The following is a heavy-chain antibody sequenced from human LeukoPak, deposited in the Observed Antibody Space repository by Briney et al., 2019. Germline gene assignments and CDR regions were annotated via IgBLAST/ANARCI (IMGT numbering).Heavy chain of an antibody. D-gene: IGHD5-12*01. J-gene: IGHJ4*02. CDR1: GFTFSRFG. CDR2: ISYDGSTK. CDR3: AKDLRVGLISISRATDY. Sequence: PGRSLRLSCAASGFTFSRFGMHWVRQAPGKGLEWVAVISYDGSTKYYADSVKGRFTISRDNSKNTVYLQVNSLRAEDTAVYYCAKDLRVGLISISRATDYWGQGTLVTVSS. V-gene: IGHV3-30*18.